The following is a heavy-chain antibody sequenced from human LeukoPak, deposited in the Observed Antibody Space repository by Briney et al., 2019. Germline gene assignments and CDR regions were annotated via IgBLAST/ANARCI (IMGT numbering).Heavy chain of an antibody. D-gene: IGHD2-2*01. CDR3: ATDRSTWDY. CDR1: GFTFSSYW. Sequence: GGSLRLSCAASGFTFSSYWMNWVRQAPGMGLEWVAKIKQDGSEKYYVDSVKGRFTISRDNAKNSLVLQMNSLRVEDSAVYYCATDRSTWDYWGQGTLVTVSS. J-gene: IGHJ4*02. V-gene: IGHV3-7*01. CDR2: IKQDGSEK.